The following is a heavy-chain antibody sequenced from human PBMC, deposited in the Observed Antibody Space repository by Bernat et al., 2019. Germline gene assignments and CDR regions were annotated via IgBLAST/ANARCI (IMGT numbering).Heavy chain of an antibody. CDR2: ISTSGGTV. Sequence: GFTFSNYEVNWVRQAPGKRPEWVSYISTSGGTVYYTYSVEGRFTISRDNAKNSLYLQLNSLRVEETAIYSCARVSAENYKDRWRFDYWC. CDR1: GFTFSNYE. D-gene: IGHD1-7*01. V-gene: IGHV3-48*03. J-gene: IGHJ4*01. CDR3: ARVSAENYKDRWRFDY.